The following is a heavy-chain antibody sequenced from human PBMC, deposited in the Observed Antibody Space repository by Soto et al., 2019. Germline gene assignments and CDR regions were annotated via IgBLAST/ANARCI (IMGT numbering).Heavy chain of an antibody. CDR1: GFTFRNYA. J-gene: IGHJ4*02. CDR2: ISGSGGST. CDR3: AKGPLGSGYDRDY. D-gene: IGHD5-12*01. Sequence: EVQLLDSGGGLVQPGGSLRLSCDASGFTFRNYAMNWVRQAPGKGLDWVSAISGSGGSTYYADSVKGRFTISRDNSKNPLYLQMSSPRAEDTAVYYCAKGPLGSGYDRDYRGQGTLVTVSS. V-gene: IGHV3-23*01.